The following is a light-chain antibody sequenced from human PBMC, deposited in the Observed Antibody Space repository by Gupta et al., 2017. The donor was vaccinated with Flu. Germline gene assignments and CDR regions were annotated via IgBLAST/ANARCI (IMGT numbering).Light chain of an antibody. CDR2: SNS. J-gene: IGLJ1*01. Sequence: VTISCSGSSSNIGSNAVDVYQQLPGTAPNLLIYSNSKRHPGGPDRFSGSKSGTSASLAISGLQSEDEADYYCESWDYSRSGHYVFGTGTKVTVL. CDR3: ESWDYSRSGHYV. V-gene: IGLV1-44*01. CDR1: SSNIGSNA.